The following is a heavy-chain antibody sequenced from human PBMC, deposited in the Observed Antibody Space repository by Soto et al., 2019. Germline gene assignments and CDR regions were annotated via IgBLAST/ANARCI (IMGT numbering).Heavy chain of an antibody. CDR2: ISAYDDT. Sequence: ASVKVSCKASGYRFTSYGISWVRQAPGQGLEWLGWISAYDDTKYAQTLQGRVSMSTDTSTNTAYMELRSLRSDDTAMYYCARGGYYDSSGSRNYHYYGMNVWGQGTTVTV. D-gene: IGHD3-22*01. J-gene: IGHJ6*02. CDR1: GYRFTSYG. CDR3: ARGGYYDSSGSRNYHYYGMNV. V-gene: IGHV1-18*01.